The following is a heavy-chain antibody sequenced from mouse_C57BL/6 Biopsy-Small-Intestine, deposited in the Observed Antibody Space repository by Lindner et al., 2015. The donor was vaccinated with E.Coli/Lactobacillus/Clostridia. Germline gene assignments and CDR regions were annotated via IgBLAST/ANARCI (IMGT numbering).Heavy chain of an antibody. CDR1: GYTFTSYA. V-gene: IGHV1-84*02. D-gene: IGHD3-1*01. CDR2: INAGNGNT. Sequence: SVKVSCKRSGYTFTSYAMHWVRQAPDQRLEWMGWINAGNGNTKYSQKFQGRVTITRDTSASTAYMELSSLRSEDTAVYYCASQKLSTAMVPYDAFDIWGQGTMVTVSS. CDR3: ASQKLSTAMVPYDAFDI. J-gene: IGHJ3*01.